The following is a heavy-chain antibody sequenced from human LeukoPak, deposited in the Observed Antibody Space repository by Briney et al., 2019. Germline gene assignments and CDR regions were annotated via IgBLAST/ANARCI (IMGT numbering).Heavy chain of an antibody. D-gene: IGHD3-10*01. CDR1: GYTFTSYD. CDR3: ARGSLEGFGELLPYNWFDP. Sequence: ASVKVFCKASGYTFTSYDINWVRQATGQGLEWMGWMNPNSGNTGYAQKFQGRVTMTRNTSISTAYMELSSLRSEDTAVYYCARGSLEGFGELLPYNWFDPWGQGTLVPSPQ. V-gene: IGHV1-8*01. CDR2: MNPNSGNT. J-gene: IGHJ5*02.